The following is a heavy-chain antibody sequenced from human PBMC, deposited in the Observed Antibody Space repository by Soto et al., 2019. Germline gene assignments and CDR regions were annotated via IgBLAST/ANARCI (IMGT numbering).Heavy chain of an antibody. J-gene: IGHJ4*02. Sequence: EVQLLESGGGLVQPGGSLRLSCAASGFTFSSNAMSWVRQAPGKGLEWVSAISGSVGSTWYADSVKGRFTISRDNSKNTLQTQMNSLGAEDTAVYYCAQDAAGNSGWGQGTLVIVSS. CDR1: GFTFSSNA. CDR3: AQDAAGNSG. D-gene: IGHD6-13*01. V-gene: IGHV3-23*01. CDR2: ISGSVGST.